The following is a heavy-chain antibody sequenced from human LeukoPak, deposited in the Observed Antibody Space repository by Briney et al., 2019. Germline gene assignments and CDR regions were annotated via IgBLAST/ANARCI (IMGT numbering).Heavy chain of an antibody. Sequence: GGSLRLSCAASGFTFSSYAMSWVRQAPGKGLEWVSAISGSGGSTYYADSVKGRFTISRDNSKNTLYLQMNSLRAEDTAVYYCANSRGYDYYYGMDVWGQGTTVTVSS. CDR2: ISGSGGST. V-gene: IGHV3-23*01. J-gene: IGHJ6*02. CDR3: ANSRGYDYYYGMDV. CDR1: GFTFSSYA. D-gene: IGHD3-16*01.